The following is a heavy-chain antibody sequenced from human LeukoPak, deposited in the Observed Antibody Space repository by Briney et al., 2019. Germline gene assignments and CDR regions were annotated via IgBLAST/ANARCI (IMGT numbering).Heavy chain of an antibody. D-gene: IGHD3-10*01. CDR3: ARDDYYGSGSSTDY. CDR2: IYYSGST. V-gene: IGHV4-59*01. J-gene: IGHJ4*02. CDR1: GGSISSYY. Sequence: SETLSLTCIVSGGSISSYYWSWIRQPPGKGLEWIGYIYYSGSTNYNPSLKSRVTISVDTSKNQFSLKLSSVTAADTAVYYCARDDYYGSGSSTDYWGQGTLVTVSS.